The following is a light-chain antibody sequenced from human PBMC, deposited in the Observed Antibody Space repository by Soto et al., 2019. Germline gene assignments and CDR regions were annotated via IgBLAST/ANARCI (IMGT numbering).Light chain of an antibody. J-gene: IGLJ2*01. CDR1: SGHSSYA. CDR3: QTWGTDIYVV. V-gene: IGLV4-69*01. Sequence: QPVLTQSPSASASLGASVKLTCTLSSGHSSYAIAWHQQQPEKGPRYLMKLNSDGSHSKGDGIPDRFSGSSSGAERYLTISSLQSEDEADYYCQTWGTDIYVVFGGGTKLTVL. CDR2: LNSDGSH.